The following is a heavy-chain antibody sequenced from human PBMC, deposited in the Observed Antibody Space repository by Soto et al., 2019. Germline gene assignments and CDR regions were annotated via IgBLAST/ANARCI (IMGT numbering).Heavy chain of an antibody. V-gene: IGHV4-59*01. J-gene: IGHJ4*02. D-gene: IGHD6-19*01. CDR2: IYYSGST. CDR3: ARDGYSSDWYTY. CDR1: GGSISSSY. Sequence: SETLSLTCTVSGGSISSSYWSWIRQPPGTGLEWIGYIYYSGSTNYNPSLKGRVTISVDTSKNQFSLKLSSVTAADTAVYYCARDGYSSDWYTYWGQGTLVTVSS.